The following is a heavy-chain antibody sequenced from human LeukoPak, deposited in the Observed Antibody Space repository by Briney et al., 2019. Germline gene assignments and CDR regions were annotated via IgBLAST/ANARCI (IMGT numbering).Heavy chain of an antibody. D-gene: IGHD4-11*01. Sequence: SVKVSCKASGGTFSSYAISWVRQAPGQGLEWMGGIIPIFGTANYAQKFQGRVTITADESTSTAYTELSSLRSEDTAVYYCARSRFLQWDFDYWGQGTLVTVSS. CDR3: ARSRFLQWDFDY. J-gene: IGHJ4*02. CDR1: GGTFSSYA. CDR2: IIPIFGTA. V-gene: IGHV1-69*13.